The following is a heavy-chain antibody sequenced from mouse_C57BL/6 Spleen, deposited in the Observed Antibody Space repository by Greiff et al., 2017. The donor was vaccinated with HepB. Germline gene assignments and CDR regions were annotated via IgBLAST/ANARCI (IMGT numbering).Heavy chain of an antibody. CDR3: ARDDTTVVAKRFAY. Sequence: QVQLQQSGPELVKPGASVKISCKASGYAFSSSWMNWVKQRPGKGLEWIGRIYPGDGDTNYNGKFKGKATLTADKSSSTAYMQLSSLTSEDSAVYFCARDDTTVVAKRFAYWGQGTLVTVSA. J-gene: IGHJ3*01. V-gene: IGHV1-82*01. CDR2: IYPGDGDT. CDR1: GYAFSSSW. D-gene: IGHD1-1*01.